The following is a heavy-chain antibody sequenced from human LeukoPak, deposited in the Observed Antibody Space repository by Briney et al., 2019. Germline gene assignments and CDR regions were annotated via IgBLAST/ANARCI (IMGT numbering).Heavy chain of an antibody. CDR3: ATGLGDIVVVPAAIAPT. CDR2: FDPEDGET. V-gene: IGHV1-24*01. J-gene: IGHJ5*02. Sequence: ASVKVSCKVSGYTLTELSMHWVRQAPGKGLEWMGGFDPEDGETIYAQKFQGRVTVTEDTSTDTAYMELSSLRSEDTAVYYCATGLGDIVVVPAAIAPTWGQGTLVTVSS. CDR1: GYTLTELS. D-gene: IGHD2-2*02.